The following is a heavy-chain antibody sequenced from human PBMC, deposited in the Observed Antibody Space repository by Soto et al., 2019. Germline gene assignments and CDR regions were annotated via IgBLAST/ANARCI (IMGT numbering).Heavy chain of an antibody. D-gene: IGHD3-9*01. Sequence: SETLSLTCTVSGGSISSGGYYWSWIRQHPGKGLEWIGYIYYSGSTYYNPSLKSRVTISVDTSKNQFSLKLSSVTAADTAVYYCASLLTDYYYYGMDAWVQGTTVTVSS. J-gene: IGHJ6*02. V-gene: IGHV4-31*03. CDR3: ASLLTDYYYYGMDA. CDR2: IYYSGST. CDR1: GGSISSGGYY.